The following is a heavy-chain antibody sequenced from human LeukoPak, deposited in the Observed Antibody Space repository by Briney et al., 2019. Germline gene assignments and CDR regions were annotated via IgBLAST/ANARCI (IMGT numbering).Heavy chain of an antibody. Sequence: GGSLRLSCAASGFTFSSYAMHWVRQAPGKGLEWVAVISYDGSNKYYADSVKGRFTISRDNSKNTLYLQMNSLRAEDTAVYYCAREGPGDIVVVPAPDAFDIWGQGTMVTVSS. CDR1: GFTFSSYA. CDR2: ISYDGSNK. CDR3: AREGPGDIVVVPAPDAFDI. J-gene: IGHJ3*02. V-gene: IGHV3-30-3*01. D-gene: IGHD2-2*01.